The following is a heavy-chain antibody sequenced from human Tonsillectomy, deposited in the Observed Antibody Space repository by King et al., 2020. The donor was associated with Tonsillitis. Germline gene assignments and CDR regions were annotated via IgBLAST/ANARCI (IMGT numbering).Heavy chain of an antibody. J-gene: IGHJ6*02. CDR3: ARQGVVVPAAIIGDYYYGMDV. CDR2: IYPGDSDA. D-gene: IGHD2-2*01. Sequence: QLVQSGAEVKKPGESLKISCKGSGYSFPNYWIAWVRQMAGKGLEWMGVIYPGDSDARYSPSFQGQVTISDDRSISTAYLQFSSLKASDSAIYYCARQGVVVPAAIIGDYYYGMDVWGQGTTVTVSS. V-gene: IGHV5-51*01. CDR1: GYSFPNYW.